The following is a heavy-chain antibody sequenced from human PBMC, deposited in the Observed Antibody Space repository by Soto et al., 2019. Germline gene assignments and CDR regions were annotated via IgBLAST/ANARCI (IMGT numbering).Heavy chain of an antibody. CDR2: IYWDDDK. CDR3: AHRPSYCSGGSCYSGFDY. J-gene: IGHJ4*02. V-gene: IGHV2-5*08. CDR1: GGSISSGGYS. Sequence: TLSLTCAVSGGSISSGGYSWSWIRQPPGKGLEWLALIYWDDDKRYSPSLKSRLTITKDTSKNQVVLTMTNMDPVDTATYYCAHRPSYCSGGSCYSGFDYWGQGTLVTVSS. D-gene: IGHD2-15*01.